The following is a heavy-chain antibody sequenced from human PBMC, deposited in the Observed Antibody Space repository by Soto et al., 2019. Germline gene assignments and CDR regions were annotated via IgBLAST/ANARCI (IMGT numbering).Heavy chain of an antibody. CDR2: INPNSGGT. D-gene: IGHD6-19*01. CDR1: GYTFTGYY. CDR3: ARSVAGRGVYYYYGMDV. V-gene: IGHV1-2*04. Sequence: QVQLVQSGAEVKKPGASVKVSCKASGYTFTGYYMHWVRQAPGQGLEWMGWINPNSGGTNYAQKFQGWVTMTRDTSISTAYMELSRLRSGDTAVYYCARSVAGRGVYYYYGMDVWGQGTTVTVSS. J-gene: IGHJ6*02.